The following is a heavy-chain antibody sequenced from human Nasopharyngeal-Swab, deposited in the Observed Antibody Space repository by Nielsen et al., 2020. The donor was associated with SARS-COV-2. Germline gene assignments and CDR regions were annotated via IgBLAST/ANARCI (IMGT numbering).Heavy chain of an antibody. Sequence: ASVKVSCKASGYILTNHYMHWVRQAPGQGLEWVGIINPTGGSATYAQNFRGRVTMTRDTSTNTVYMELRSLRSEDTAIYYCARDGGGFYDSSDYYYFDYWGQGTRFTVSS. J-gene: IGHJ4*02. CDR1: GYILTNHY. CDR2: INPTGGSA. CDR3: ARDGGGFYDSSDYYYFDY. D-gene: IGHD3-22*01. V-gene: IGHV1-46*01.